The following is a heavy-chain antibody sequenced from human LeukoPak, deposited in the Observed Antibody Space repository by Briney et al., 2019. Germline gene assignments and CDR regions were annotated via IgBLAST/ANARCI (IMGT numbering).Heavy chain of an antibody. V-gene: IGHV3-53*01. Sequence: GGSLRLSCAACGFTVSSNYMSWVRQAPGKGLEWVSDIYSGGSTYYADSVKGRFTISRDNSKNTLYLQMNSLRAEDTAVYYCARDTGGSFDYWGQGTLVTVSS. CDR1: GFTVSSNY. CDR2: IYSGGST. J-gene: IGHJ4*02. CDR3: ARDTGGSFDY. D-gene: IGHD1-14*01.